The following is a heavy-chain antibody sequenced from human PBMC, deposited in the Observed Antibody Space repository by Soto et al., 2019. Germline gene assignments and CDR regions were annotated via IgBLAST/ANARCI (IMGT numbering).Heavy chain of an antibody. CDR1: SGSISSSNW. D-gene: IGHD2-15*01. CDR2: IYHSGST. J-gene: IGHJ3*02. V-gene: IGHV4-4*02. Sequence: LETLSLTCAVSSGSISSSNWWSWVRQPPGKGLEWIGEIYHSGSTNYNPSLKSRVTISVDKSKNQFSLKLSSVTAADTAVYYCARDRGEGYCSGGSCYSDSGGAFEIWGQGTMVTVSS. CDR3: ARDRGEGYCSGGSCYSDSGGAFEI.